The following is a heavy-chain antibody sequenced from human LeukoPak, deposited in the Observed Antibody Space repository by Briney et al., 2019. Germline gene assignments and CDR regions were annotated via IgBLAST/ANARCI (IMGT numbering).Heavy chain of an antibody. J-gene: IGHJ4*02. CDR2: ISAYNGNT. CDR1: GYTFTSYG. Sequence: EASVKVSCKASGYTFTSYGISWVRQAPGQGLEWMGWISAYNGNTNYAQKLQGRVTMTRDMSTSTVYMELSSLRSEDTAVYYCARGGGSGSYYNTDLDYWGQGTLVTVSS. D-gene: IGHD3-10*01. V-gene: IGHV1-18*01. CDR3: ARGGGSGSYYNTDLDY.